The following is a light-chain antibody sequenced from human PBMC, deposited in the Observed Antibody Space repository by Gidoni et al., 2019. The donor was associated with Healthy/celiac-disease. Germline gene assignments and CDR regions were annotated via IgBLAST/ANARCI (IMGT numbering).Light chain of an antibody. CDR3: QQYNNWPPWT. Sequence: EIVLTQSPACLSVSHGERATLSCRASQSVSSNLAWYQQKPGPAPRLLIYGASIRATGIPARFSGSGSGTEFTLTISILQSEDFAVYYCQQYNNWPPWTFGQGTKVEIK. J-gene: IGKJ1*01. CDR2: GAS. V-gene: IGKV3D-15*03. CDR1: QSVSSN.